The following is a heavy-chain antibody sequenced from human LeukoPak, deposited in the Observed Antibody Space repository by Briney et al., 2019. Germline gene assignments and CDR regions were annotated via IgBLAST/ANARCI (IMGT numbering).Heavy chain of an antibody. CDR2: ISGTGGNT. CDR1: GFAFTSFT. V-gene: IGHV3-23*01. J-gene: IGHJ4*02. D-gene: IGHD6-19*01. Sequence: RGSLRLSCAASGFAFTSFTMNWVRQTPGKGLEWVSSISGTGGNTYYADSVKGRFTISRDNSRNTLYLQMNSLRAEDTAVYYCAKDHGVAVTGMYYWGQGTLVTVSS. CDR3: AKDHGVAVTGMYY.